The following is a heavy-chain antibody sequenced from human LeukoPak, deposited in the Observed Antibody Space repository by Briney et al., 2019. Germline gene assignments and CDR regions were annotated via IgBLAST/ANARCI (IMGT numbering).Heavy chain of an antibody. CDR2: IIPIFGTA. J-gene: IGHJ4*02. V-gene: IGHV1-69*13. D-gene: IGHD3-3*01. CDR3: ARDASMYYDFWSGYYTLDY. CDR1: GGTFSSYA. Sequence: ASVKVSCKASGGTFSSYAISWVRQAPGQGLEWMGGIIPIFGTANYAQKLQGRVTITADESTSTAYMELSSLRSEDTAVYYCARDASMYYDFWSGYYTLDYWGQGTLVTVSS.